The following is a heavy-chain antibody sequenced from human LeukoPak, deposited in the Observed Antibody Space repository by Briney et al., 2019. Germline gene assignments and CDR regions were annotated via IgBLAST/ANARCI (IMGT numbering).Heavy chain of an antibody. Sequence: SETLSLTCTVSGGSISSSSYYWGWIRQPPGKGLEWIGSIYYSGNTYYNPSLKSRVTISEDTSRNQFSLKLSSVTAADTAIYYCARLPSGYTSSLGVFDYWGQGTLVTASS. CDR3: ARLPSGYTSSLGVFDY. CDR2: IYYSGNT. D-gene: IGHD6-13*01. CDR1: GGSISSSSYY. J-gene: IGHJ4*02. V-gene: IGHV4-39*01.